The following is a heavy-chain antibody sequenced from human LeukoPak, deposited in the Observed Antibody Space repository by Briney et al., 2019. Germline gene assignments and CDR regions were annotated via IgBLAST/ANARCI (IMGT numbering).Heavy chain of an antibody. CDR1: GFTFSSYG. J-gene: IGHJ3*02. V-gene: IGHV3-30*02. CDR2: IRYDGSNK. CDR3: AKAKIYGDYYNDAFDI. D-gene: IGHD4-17*01. Sequence: GGSLRLSCAASGFTFSSYGMHWVRQAPGKGLEWVAFIRYDGSNKYYADSVKGRFTISRDNSKNTLYLQMNSLRAEDTAVYYCAKAKIYGDYYNDAFDIWGQGTMVTVSS.